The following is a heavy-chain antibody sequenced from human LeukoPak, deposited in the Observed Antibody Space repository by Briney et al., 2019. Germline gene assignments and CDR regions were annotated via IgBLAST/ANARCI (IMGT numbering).Heavy chain of an antibody. Sequence: PGGSLRLSCAASGFTFSSYAMSWVRQAPEKGLEWASAISGSGGSTYYADSVKGRFTISRDNSKNTLYLQMNSLRAEDTAVYYCAKFKFGSSGWCDYWGQGTLVTVSS. CDR2: ISGSGGST. CDR1: GFTFSSYA. J-gene: IGHJ4*02. CDR3: AKFKFGSSGWCDY. D-gene: IGHD6-19*01. V-gene: IGHV3-23*01.